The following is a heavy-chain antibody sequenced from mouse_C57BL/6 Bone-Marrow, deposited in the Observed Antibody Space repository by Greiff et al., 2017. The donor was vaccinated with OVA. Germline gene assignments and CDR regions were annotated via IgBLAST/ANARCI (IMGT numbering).Heavy chain of an antibody. CDR1: GYTFTSYW. V-gene: IGHV1-55*01. Sequence: QVQLKQPGAELVKPGASVKMSCKASGYTFTSYWITWVKQRPGQGLEWIGDIYPGSGSTNYNEKFKSKATLTVDTSSSTAYMQLSSLTSEDSAVYYSARYVRGDYGISPFDYWGQGTTLTVSS. CDR2: IYPGSGST. J-gene: IGHJ2*01. CDR3: ARYVRGDYGISPFDY. D-gene: IGHD1-1*01.